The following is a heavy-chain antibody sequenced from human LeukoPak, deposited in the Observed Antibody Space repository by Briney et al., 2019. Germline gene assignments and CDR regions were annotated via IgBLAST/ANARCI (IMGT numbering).Heavy chain of an antibody. CDR3: AREGERFLEWLPTFYFDY. Sequence: GASVKVSCKASGYTFTSYAMNWVRQAPGQGLEWMGWINTNTGNPTYAQGFTGRFVFSLDTSVSTAYLQISSLKAEDTAVYYCAREGERFLEWLPTFYFDYWGQGTLVTVSS. CDR1: GYTFTSYA. CDR2: INTNTGNP. D-gene: IGHD3-3*01. V-gene: IGHV7-4-1*02. J-gene: IGHJ4*02.